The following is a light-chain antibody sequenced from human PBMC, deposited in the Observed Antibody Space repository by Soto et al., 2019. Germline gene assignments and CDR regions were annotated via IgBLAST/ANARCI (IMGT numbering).Light chain of an antibody. CDR2: DVS. V-gene: IGLV2-14*03. CDR1: SSDIGTYNF. Sequence: QSALTQPASVSGSPGQSITISCTGTSSDIGTYNFVSWYQQHPGKAPKLMIFDVSNRPSGVSNRFSGSKSGSTASLTISRLQAEDEADYYCSSYTTSSIWVFGGGTQLTVL. J-gene: IGLJ3*02. CDR3: SSYTTSSIWV.